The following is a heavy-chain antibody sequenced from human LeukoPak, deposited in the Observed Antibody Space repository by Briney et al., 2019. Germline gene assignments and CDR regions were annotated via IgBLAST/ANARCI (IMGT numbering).Heavy chain of an antibody. CDR3: AKGPGGSSWYGKAEYFQH. Sequence: PGRSLRLSCAASGFTFDDYAMHWVRQAPGKGLEWVSGISWNSGSIGYADSVKGRFTISRDNAKNSLYLQMNSLRAEDTALYYCAKGPGGSSWYGKAEYFQHWGQGTLVTVSS. D-gene: IGHD6-13*01. V-gene: IGHV3-9*01. CDR1: GFTFDDYA. J-gene: IGHJ1*01. CDR2: ISWNSGSI.